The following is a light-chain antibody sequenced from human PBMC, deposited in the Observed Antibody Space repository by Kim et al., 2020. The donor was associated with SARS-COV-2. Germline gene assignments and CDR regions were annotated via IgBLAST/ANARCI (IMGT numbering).Light chain of an antibody. J-gene: IGKJ1*01. Sequence: AQGERATLSCRARQSVSNSFLAWYKQKPGQAPRLRIYGASSRATGIPDRFSGSGSGTDFTLSISRLEPEDFAVYYCQQYGSSLRTFGQGTKVDIK. CDR1: QSVSNSF. CDR3: QQYGSSLRT. V-gene: IGKV3-20*01. CDR2: GAS.